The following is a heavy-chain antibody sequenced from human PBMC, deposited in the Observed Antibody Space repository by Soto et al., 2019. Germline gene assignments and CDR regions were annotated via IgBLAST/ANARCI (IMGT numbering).Heavy chain of an antibody. D-gene: IGHD6-19*01. Sequence: GGSLRLSCAASGFTFSSYAMSWVRQAPGKGLEWVSAISGSGGSTYYADSVKGRFTISRDNSKNTLYLQMNSLRAEDTAVYYYAKDSPTPKSPAPRIAVAGKGAFDIWGQGTMVTVSS. J-gene: IGHJ3*02. CDR2: ISGSGGST. CDR1: GFTFSSYA. V-gene: IGHV3-23*01. CDR3: AKDSPTPKSPAPRIAVAGKGAFDI.